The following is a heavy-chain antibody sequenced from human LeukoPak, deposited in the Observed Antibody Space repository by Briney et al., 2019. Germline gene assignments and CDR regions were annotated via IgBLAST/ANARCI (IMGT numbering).Heavy chain of an antibody. Sequence: GGSLRLSCAASGFTFSDYYMSWIRQAPGKGLEWVSYISSSGSTIYYADSVKGRFTISRDNAKNSLYLQINSLRVEDTAVYYCARDRHWNGGKVDCWGQGTLVTVSS. CDR1: GFTFSDYY. CDR2: ISSSGSTI. J-gene: IGHJ4*02. V-gene: IGHV3-11*04. D-gene: IGHD1-1*01. CDR3: ARDRHWNGGKVDC.